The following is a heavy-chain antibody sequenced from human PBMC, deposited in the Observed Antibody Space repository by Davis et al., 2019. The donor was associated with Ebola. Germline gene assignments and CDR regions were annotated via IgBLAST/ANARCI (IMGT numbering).Heavy chain of an antibody. D-gene: IGHD1-1*01. CDR3: AKRTAGSQAFVDY. CDR1: GFTFSSYG. CDR2: ISYDGSNK. Sequence: GESLKISCAASGFTFSSYGMHWVRQAPGKGLEWVAVISYDGSNKYYADSVKGRFTISRDNSKNTVFLQMTSLRAEDTAVYYCAKRTAGSQAFVDYWGQGTLVTVSS. V-gene: IGHV3-30*18. J-gene: IGHJ4*02.